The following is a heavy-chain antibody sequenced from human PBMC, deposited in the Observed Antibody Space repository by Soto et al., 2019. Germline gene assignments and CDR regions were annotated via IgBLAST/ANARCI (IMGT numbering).Heavy chain of an antibody. CDR1: GFTFSYYG. V-gene: IGHV3-48*02. CDR3: ARSGYGPYYFDY. CDR2: INSDSDTI. Sequence: GGSLRLSFAASGFTFSYYGLSWVRQAPGKGLEWISYINSDSDTIYYADSVKGRFTISRENAKNSLYLQMSSLRDEDTAVYYCARSGYGPYYFDYWGHGTLVTVSS. D-gene: IGHD5-18*01. J-gene: IGHJ4*01.